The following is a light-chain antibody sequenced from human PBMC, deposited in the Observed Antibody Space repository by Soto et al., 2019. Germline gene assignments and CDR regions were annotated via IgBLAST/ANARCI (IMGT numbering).Light chain of an antibody. CDR3: PQNYGNPIT. J-gene: IGKJ5*01. CDR2: AAS. CDR1: QRIANY. Sequence: DIQMTQSPSSVSASVGDRVIISSRASQRIANYLNWYQQKXGKAPNXXIYAASNLHSGVPSRFSGSGSGTDCTLTIRSLQPEDVANDYCPQNYGNPITFGQGTRLEIK. V-gene: IGKV1-39*01.